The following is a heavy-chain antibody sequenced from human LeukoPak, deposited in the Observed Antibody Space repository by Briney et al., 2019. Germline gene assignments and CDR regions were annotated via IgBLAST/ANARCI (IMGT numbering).Heavy chain of an antibody. Sequence: SVKVSCKASGGTFSSYAISWVRQAPGQGLEWMGGIIPIFGTANYAQKFQGRVTITTDESTSTAYMELSSLRSEDTTVYYCAREFGCSSTSCYVRAYNWFDPWGQGTLVTVSS. V-gene: IGHV1-69*05. D-gene: IGHD2-2*01. J-gene: IGHJ5*02. CDR3: AREFGCSSTSCYVRAYNWFDP. CDR1: GGTFSSYA. CDR2: IIPIFGTA.